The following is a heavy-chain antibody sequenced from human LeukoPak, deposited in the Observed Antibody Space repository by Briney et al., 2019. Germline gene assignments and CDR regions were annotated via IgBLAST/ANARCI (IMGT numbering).Heavy chain of an antibody. Sequence: GGSLRLSCAASGFTFGSYSMNWVRQAPGKGLEWVSSISSSSYIYYADSVKGRFTISRDNAKNSLYLQMNSLRAEDTAVYYCARDKTAAGTSWFDPWGQGTLVTVSS. V-gene: IGHV3-21*01. CDR1: GFTFGSYS. D-gene: IGHD6-13*01. CDR3: ARDKTAAGTSWFDP. CDR2: ISSSSYI. J-gene: IGHJ5*02.